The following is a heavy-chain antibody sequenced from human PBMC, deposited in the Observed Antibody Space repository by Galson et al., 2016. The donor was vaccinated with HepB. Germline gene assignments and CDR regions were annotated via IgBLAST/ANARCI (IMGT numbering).Heavy chain of an antibody. D-gene: IGHD5-18*01. CDR2: INHDGSDK. V-gene: IGHV3-7*04. CDR3: ARDLDTDIYYYYGMDV. Sequence: SLRLSCAASGFTFSTYWMSWVRQAPGKGLEWVANINHDGSDKYYADSVRGRFTITRDNAKNSLYLQMNSLRAEDTAVYCCARDLDTDIYYYYGMDVWGQGTTVTVSS. CDR1: GFTFSTYW. J-gene: IGHJ6*02.